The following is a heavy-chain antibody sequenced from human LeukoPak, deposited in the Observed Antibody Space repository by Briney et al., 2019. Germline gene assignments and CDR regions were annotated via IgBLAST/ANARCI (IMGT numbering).Heavy chain of an antibody. V-gene: IGHV3-15*01. J-gene: IGHJ6*04. D-gene: IGHD3-10*01. Sequence: GSLRLSCAASGFTFSNAWMSWVRQAPGEGLEWVGRIKSKTDGGTTDYAAPVKGRFTISRDDSKNTLYLQMNSLKTEDTAVYYCTTDSSLLWFGELRYYYYYGMDVWGKGTTVTVSS. CDR1: GFTFSNAW. CDR2: IKSKTDGGTT. CDR3: TTDSSLLWFGELRYYYYYGMDV.